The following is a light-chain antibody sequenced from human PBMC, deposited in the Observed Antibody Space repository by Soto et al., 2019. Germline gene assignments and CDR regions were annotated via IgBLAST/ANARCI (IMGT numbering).Light chain of an antibody. Sequence: IQLTQSPSSLSASAGDRVTITCRASQGISSLLAWYQQKPGKAPKLLIHAASTLQSGVPSRFSGSGSGTDFPLTISSLQPEDFATYYCQQLNSYPITFGQGTRLEIK. CDR3: QQLNSYPIT. J-gene: IGKJ5*01. V-gene: IGKV1-9*01. CDR2: AAS. CDR1: QGISSL.